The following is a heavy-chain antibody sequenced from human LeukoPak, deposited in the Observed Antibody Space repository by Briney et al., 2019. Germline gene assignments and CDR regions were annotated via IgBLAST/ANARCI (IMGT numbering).Heavy chain of an antibody. D-gene: IGHD5-12*01. CDR1: DYTFSNYG. J-gene: IGHJ4*02. Sequence: GASVKVSCKASDYTFSNYGINWLRQAPGQGLEWMGRSGINNVNKNYVEKFQGRVTMTTDTSTSTAYMELRSLRPDDTAVYYCARDQSPLNGGYSEGEVFDCWGQGTLVTVSS. V-gene: IGHV1-18*01. CDR3: ARDQSPLNGGYSEGEVFDC. CDR2: SGINNVNK.